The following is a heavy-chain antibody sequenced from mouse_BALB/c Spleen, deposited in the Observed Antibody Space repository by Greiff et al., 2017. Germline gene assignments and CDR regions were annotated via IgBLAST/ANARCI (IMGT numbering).Heavy chain of an antibody. CDR2: IRNKANGYTT. J-gene: IGHJ4*01. CDR1: GFTFTDYY. V-gene: IGHV7-3*02. Sequence: EVKLMESGGGLVQPGGSLRLSCATSGFTFTDYYMSWVRQPPGKALEWLGFIRNKANGYTTEYSASVKGRFTISRDNSQSILYLQMNTLRAEDSATNYCARAPLYYDYSVRAMDYWGQGTSVTVSS. D-gene: IGHD2-4*01. CDR3: ARAPLYYDYSVRAMDY.